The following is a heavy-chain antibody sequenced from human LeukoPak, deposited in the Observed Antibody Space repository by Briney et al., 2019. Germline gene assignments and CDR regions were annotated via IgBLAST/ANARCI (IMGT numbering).Heavy chain of an antibody. CDR2: TYYSGST. V-gene: IGHV4-39*07. CDR1: GGSISSGSYY. J-gene: IGHJ5*02. CDR3: ARCGDTGTGWFDP. D-gene: IGHD1-1*01. Sequence: SETLSLTCTVSGGSISSGSYYWGWIRQPPGKGLEWIGSTYYSGSTYYNPSLKSRVTISVDTSKNQFSLKLSSVTAADTAVYYCARCGDTGTGWFDPWGQGTLVTVSS.